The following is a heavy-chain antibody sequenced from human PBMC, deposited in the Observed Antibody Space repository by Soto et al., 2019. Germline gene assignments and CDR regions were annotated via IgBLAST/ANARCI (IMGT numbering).Heavy chain of an antibody. J-gene: IGHJ5*02. Sequence: QVQLVQSGAEVKKPGSSVKVSCKASGGTFSSYAISWVRQAPGQGLEWMGGIIPIFGTANYAQKFQGRVTITADEPTSTAYMELSSLRSEDTAVYYCARASDYGDYRNWFDPWGQGTLVTVSS. CDR2: IIPIFGTA. CDR1: GGTFSSYA. V-gene: IGHV1-69*01. CDR3: ARASDYGDYRNWFDP. D-gene: IGHD4-17*01.